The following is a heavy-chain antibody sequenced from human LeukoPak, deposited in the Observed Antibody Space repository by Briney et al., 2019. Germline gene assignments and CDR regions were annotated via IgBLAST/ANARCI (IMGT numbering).Heavy chain of an antibody. CDR1: GVTFSIFA. Sequence: GGSLRLSCAASGVTFSIFAIHWVRQAPGKGLEWVAVISYDGSNKYYADSVKGRFTISRDNSKSTLYLQMNSLRAEDTAVYYCAKDVEESSGYYPDYWGQGTLVTVSS. J-gene: IGHJ4*02. CDR3: AKDVEESSGYYPDY. D-gene: IGHD3-22*01. V-gene: IGHV3-30*04. CDR2: ISYDGSNK.